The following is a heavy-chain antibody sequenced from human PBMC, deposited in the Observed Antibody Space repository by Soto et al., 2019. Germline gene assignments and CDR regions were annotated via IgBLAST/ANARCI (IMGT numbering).Heavy chain of an antibody. CDR2: ISSSGSTI. Sequence: EVQLVESGGGLVQPGGSLRLSCAASGFSFNTYEMNWVRQAPGKGLEWVSYISSSGSTIYYADSVEGRFTVSRDNGKNSLYLQMHSLRAEDTAVYYCAYGGSCDYWGQGTQVTVSS. CDR3: AYGGSCDY. J-gene: IGHJ4*02. D-gene: IGHD1-26*01. V-gene: IGHV3-48*03. CDR1: GFSFNTYE.